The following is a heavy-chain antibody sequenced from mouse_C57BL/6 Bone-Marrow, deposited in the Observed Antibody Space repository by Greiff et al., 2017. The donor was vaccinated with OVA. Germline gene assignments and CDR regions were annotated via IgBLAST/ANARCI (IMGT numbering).Heavy chain of an antibody. J-gene: IGHJ2*01. CDR1: GYTFTSYW. Sequence: VQLQQPGAELVKPGASVKLSCKASGYTFTSYWMHWVKQRPGQGLEWIGMIHPNSGSTNYNEKFKSKATLTVDKSSSTVYMQLSSLTSEDSAVYYCARDDWDRFDYWGQGTTLTVSS. V-gene: IGHV1-64*01. D-gene: IGHD4-1*01. CDR3: ARDDWDRFDY. CDR2: IHPNSGST.